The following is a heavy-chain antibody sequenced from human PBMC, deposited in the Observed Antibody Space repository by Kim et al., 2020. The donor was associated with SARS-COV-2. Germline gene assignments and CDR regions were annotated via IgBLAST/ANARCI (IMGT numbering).Heavy chain of an antibody. D-gene: IGHD2-15*01. V-gene: IGHV3-11*04. CDR3: ASGYCSGGSCYGSSGWYY. Sequence: GGSLRLSCAASGFTFSDYYMSWIRQAPGKGLEWVSYISSSGSTIYYADSVKGRFTISRDNAKNSLYLQMNSLRAEDTAVYYCASGYCSGGSCYGSSGWYYWGQGTLVTVSS. J-gene: IGHJ4*02. CDR2: ISSSGSTI. CDR1: GFTFSDYY.